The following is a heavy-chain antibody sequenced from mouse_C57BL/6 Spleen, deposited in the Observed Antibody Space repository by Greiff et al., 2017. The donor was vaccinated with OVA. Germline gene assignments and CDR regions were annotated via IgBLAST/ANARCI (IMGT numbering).Heavy chain of an antibody. V-gene: IGHV1-81*01. CDR1: GYTFTSYG. CDR2: IYPRSGNT. Sequence: QVHVKQSGAELARPGASVKLSCKASGYTFTSYGISWVKQRTGQGLEWIGEIYPRSGNTYYNEKFKGKATLTADKSSSTAYMELRSLTSEDSAVYFCASFYDGYCVVDYWGQGTTLTVSS. CDR3: ASFYDGYCVVDY. D-gene: IGHD2-3*01. J-gene: IGHJ2*01.